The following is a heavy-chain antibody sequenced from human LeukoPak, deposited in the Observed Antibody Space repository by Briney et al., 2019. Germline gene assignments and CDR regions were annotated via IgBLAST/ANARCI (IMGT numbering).Heavy chain of an antibody. CDR1: GYSISSGYY. V-gene: IGHV4-38-2*02. CDR2: IYHSGST. Sequence: SETLSLTCTVSGYSISSGYYWGWIRQPPGKGLEWIGSIYHSGSTYYNPSLKSRVTISVDTSKNQFSLKLSSVTAADTAVYYCARSGVVPAAPNDYWGQGTLVTVSS. J-gene: IGHJ4*02. CDR3: ARSGVVPAAPNDY. D-gene: IGHD2-2*01.